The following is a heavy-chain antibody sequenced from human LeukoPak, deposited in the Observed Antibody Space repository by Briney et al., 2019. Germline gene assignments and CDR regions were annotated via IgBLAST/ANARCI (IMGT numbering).Heavy chain of an antibody. CDR3: ARDRRALYYYDSSGYPTSAFDI. Sequence: ASVKVSCKASGYTFTSYGISWVRQAPGQGLEWMGWISAYNGNTNYAQQLQGRVTRTTDTSTITAYMELRSLRSDDTAVYYCARDRRALYYYDSSGYPTSAFDIWGQGTMVTVSS. CDR1: GYTFTSYG. V-gene: IGHV1-18*01. CDR2: ISAYNGNT. D-gene: IGHD3-22*01. J-gene: IGHJ3*02.